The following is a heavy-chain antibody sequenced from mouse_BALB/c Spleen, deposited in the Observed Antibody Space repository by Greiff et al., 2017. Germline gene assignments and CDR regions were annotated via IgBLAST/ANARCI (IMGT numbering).Heavy chain of an antibody. Sequence: EVKLQESGGGLVKPGGSLKLSCAASGFTFSSYAMSWVRQTPEKRLEWVATISSGGSYTYYPDSVKGRFTISRDNAKNTLYLQMSSLRSEDTAMYYCARHEEYGNIYAMDYWGQGTSVTVSS. CDR2: ISSGGSYT. J-gene: IGHJ4*01. V-gene: IGHV5-9-3*01. D-gene: IGHD2-10*02. CDR3: ARHEEYGNIYAMDY. CDR1: GFTFSSYA.